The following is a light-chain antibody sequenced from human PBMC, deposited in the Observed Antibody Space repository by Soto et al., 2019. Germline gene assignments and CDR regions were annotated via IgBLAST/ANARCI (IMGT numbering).Light chain of an antibody. CDR1: QSVLYSSDNRNH. CDR2: WAS. CDR3: QQYYTTPPT. V-gene: IGKV4-1*01. J-gene: IGKJ4*01. Sequence: DIVMTQSPASLAVSLGERATINCKSSQSVLYSSDNRNHLAWYQQKPGQPPKLLIYWASTRESGVPDRFSGSGSGTDFTLTISSLQAEDVAVFYCQQYYTTPPTFGGGTKVELK.